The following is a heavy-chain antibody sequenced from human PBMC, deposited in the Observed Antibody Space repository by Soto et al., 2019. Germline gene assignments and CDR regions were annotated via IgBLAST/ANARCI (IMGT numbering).Heavy chain of an antibody. V-gene: IGHV4-59*01. CDR3: ARGYCSSTSCYIWDNWFDP. Sequence: SETLSLTCTVSGASISSYYWSWIRQPPGKGLEWIGYIYYSGSTNYNPSLESRVTISVDTSKNQFSLKLSSVTAADTAVYYCARGYCSSTSCYIWDNWFDPWGQGTLVTVSS. CDR1: GASISSYY. CDR2: IYYSGST. D-gene: IGHD2-2*02. J-gene: IGHJ5*02.